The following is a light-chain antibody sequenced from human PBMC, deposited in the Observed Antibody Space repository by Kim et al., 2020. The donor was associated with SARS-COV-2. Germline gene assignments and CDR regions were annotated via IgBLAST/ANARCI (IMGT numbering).Light chain of an antibody. J-gene: IGKJ1*01. V-gene: IGKV1-27*01. CDR2: AAS. CDR3: QKYNSALWT. Sequence: DIHMTQSPSSLSASVGYRVTITCRASQGISNYLAWYQQKPGKVPKLLIYAASTLQSGVPSRFSGSGSGTDFTLTISSLQPEDVATYYCQKYNSALWTFGQGTKVDIK. CDR1: QGISNY.